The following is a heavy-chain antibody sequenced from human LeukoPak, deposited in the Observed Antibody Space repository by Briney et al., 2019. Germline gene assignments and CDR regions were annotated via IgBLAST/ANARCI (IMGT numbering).Heavy chain of an antibody. CDR2: MSAYNGHT. D-gene: IGHD3-22*01. CDR3: ARVGYYDSSGYSPDYYFDY. J-gene: IGHJ4*02. CDR1: GYTFTSYG. V-gene: IGHV1-18*01. Sequence: ASVKVSCKASGYTFTSYGISWVRQAPGQGLEWMGWMSAYNGHTNCAQKLQGRVTMTTDTSTSTAYMELRSLRSDDTAVYYWARVGYYDSSGYSPDYYFDYWGQGTLVTVSS.